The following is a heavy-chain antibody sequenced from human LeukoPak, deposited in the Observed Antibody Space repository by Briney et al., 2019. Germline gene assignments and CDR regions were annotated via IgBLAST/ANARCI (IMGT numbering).Heavy chain of an antibody. Sequence: ASVKVSCKASGYTFTSYYMHWVRQAPGQGLEWMGIINPSGGSTSYAQKFQGRVTMTRDMSTSTVYMELSSLRSEDTAVYYCAKRYGSGSYYKSTIDYWGQGTLVTVSS. CDR2: INPSGGST. D-gene: IGHD3-10*01. CDR3: AKRYGSGSYYKSTIDY. V-gene: IGHV1-46*01. CDR1: GYTFTSYY. J-gene: IGHJ4*02.